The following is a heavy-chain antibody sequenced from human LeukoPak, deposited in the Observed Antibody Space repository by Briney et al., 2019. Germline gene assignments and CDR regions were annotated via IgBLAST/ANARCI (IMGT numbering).Heavy chain of an antibody. D-gene: IGHD1-26*01. CDR1: GGSISGTNW. CDR3: SRESGPFCPFGY. V-gene: IGHV4-4*02. Sequence: PSGTLSLTCGVSGGSISGTNWWSWVRQPPGQGLEWIGEISLAGQTNLNPSLNGRVTMSLDKSSNQLSLHLTSVTAADTATYFCSRESGPFCPFGYWGQGTLVIVSS. J-gene: IGHJ4*02. CDR2: ISLAGQT.